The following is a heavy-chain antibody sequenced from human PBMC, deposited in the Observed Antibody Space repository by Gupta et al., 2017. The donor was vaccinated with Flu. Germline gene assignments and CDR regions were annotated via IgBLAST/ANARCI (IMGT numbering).Heavy chain of an antibody. J-gene: IGHJ5*02. CDR1: GGSFSGYY. D-gene: IGHD2-2*01. CDR3: ARGGRKNPDIVVVPAAPGWFDP. V-gene: IGHV4-34*01. Sequence: QVQLQQWGAGLLKPSETLSLTCAVYGGSFSGYYWSWIRQPPGKGLEWIGEINHSGSTNYNPSLKSRVTISVDTSKNQFSRKLSSVTAADTAVYYCARGGRKNPDIVVVPAAPGWFDPWGQGTLVTVSS. CDR2: INHSGST.